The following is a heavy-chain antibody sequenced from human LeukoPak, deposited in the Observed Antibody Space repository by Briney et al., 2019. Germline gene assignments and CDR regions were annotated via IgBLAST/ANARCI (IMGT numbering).Heavy chain of an antibody. V-gene: IGHV3-11*03. CDR1: GFTLSDYY. D-gene: IGHD1-26*01. Sequence: PGGSLRLSCVASGFTLSDYYMTWIRQAPGKGLEWVSYIKSSSSYTNYADSVKGRFTVSRDNAKNSLYLQMHSLRAEDTAVYYCAKRVGPNSGNFDYWGQGTLVTVSS. CDR2: IKSSSSYT. J-gene: IGHJ4*02. CDR3: AKRVGPNSGNFDY.